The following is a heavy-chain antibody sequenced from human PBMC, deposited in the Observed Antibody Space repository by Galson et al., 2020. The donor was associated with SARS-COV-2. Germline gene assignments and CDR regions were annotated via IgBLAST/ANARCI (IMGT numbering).Heavy chain of an antibody. CDR2: INHSGST. J-gene: IGHJ6*02. CDR1: GGSFSGYY. Sequence: SETLSLTCAVYGGSFSGYYWSWIRQPPGKGLEWIGEINHSGSTNYNPSLKSRVTISVDTSKNQFSLKLSSVTAADTAVYYCARGDIFYLPKSMDVWGQGTTVTVSS. D-gene: IGHD3-9*01. V-gene: IGHV4-34*01. CDR3: ARGDIFYLPKSMDV.